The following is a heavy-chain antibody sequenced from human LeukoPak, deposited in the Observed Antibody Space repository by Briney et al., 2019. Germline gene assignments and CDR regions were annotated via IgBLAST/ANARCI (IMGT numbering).Heavy chain of an antibody. J-gene: IGHJ4*02. CDR2: IKRKTDGGTT. D-gene: IGHD7-27*01. CDR1: GFTFSDAW. CDR3: TTGNWGPY. V-gene: IGHV3-15*07. Sequence: PEGSLRLSCAASGFTFSDAWMNWVRQAPGKGLEWVGRIKRKTDGGTTDYAAPVKGRFTISRDDSKNTLYLQMNSLKTEDTAVYYCTTGNWGPYWGQGTLVTVSS.